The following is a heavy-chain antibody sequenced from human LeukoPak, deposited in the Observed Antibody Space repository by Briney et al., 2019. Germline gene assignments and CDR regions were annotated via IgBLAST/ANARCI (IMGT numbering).Heavy chain of an antibody. V-gene: IGHV3-23*01. D-gene: IGHD3-3*01. CDR2: ISGSGGST. Sequence: GGSLRPSCAASGFTFSSYAMSWVRQAPGKGLEWVSAISGSGGSTYYADSVKGRFTISRDNSKNTLYLQMNSLRAEDTAVYYCAKPRVTIFGVVTTDAFDIWGQGTMVTVSS. CDR3: AKPRVTIFGVVTTDAFDI. CDR1: GFTFSSYA. J-gene: IGHJ3*02.